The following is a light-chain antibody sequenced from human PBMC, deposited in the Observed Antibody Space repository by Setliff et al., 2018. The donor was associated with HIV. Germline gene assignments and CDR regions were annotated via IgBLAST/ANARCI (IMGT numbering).Light chain of an antibody. CDR3: CSYAGTDTFVV. CDR2: EVN. V-gene: IGLV2-23*02. CDR1: INNIGSYNR. Sequence: QSALTQPPSVSGSPGQSIIISCTVTINNIGSYNRVSWYQQRPGTAPKLIVFEVNKRPSGVSNRFSGSKSGSTASLAISGLQADDEGDYYCCSYAGTDTFVVFGTGTKVTVL. J-gene: IGLJ1*01.